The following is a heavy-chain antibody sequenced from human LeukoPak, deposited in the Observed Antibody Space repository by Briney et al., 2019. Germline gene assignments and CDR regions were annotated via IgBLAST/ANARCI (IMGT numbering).Heavy chain of an antibody. Sequence: SETLSLTCSVSGASLENLHWWTWVRQPPGQGPEWIGEVFHSGTTNDNPSLKSRVTMSADKSKNQFSLTLNSVTAADTATYYCARDVGDYMRYGGYFIDSWGQGTLVVVSS. CDR3: ARDVGDYMRYGGYFIDS. V-gene: IGHV4-4*02. D-gene: IGHD3-22*01. CDR1: GASLENLHW. J-gene: IGHJ4*02. CDR2: VFHSGTT.